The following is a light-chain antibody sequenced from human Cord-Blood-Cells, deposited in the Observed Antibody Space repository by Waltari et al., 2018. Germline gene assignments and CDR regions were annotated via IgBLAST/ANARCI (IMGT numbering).Light chain of an antibody. Sequence: DIQMTQSPSTLSASVGDRVTITCRASQSISSWLAWYQQKPGKAPKLLIYKASSLESGVPSRFSGSGSGTEFTLTIRSLQPDDFATYYCQQYNSDSTFGQGTKVEIK. CDR1: QSISSW. J-gene: IGKJ1*01. CDR3: QQYNSDST. V-gene: IGKV1-5*03. CDR2: KAS.